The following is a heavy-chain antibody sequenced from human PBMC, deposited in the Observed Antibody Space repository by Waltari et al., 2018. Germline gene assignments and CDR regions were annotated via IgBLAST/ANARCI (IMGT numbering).Heavy chain of an antibody. CDR3: ARDLYIVVVPAATAADAFDI. D-gene: IGHD2-2*01. J-gene: IGHJ3*02. V-gene: IGHV1-3*04. Sequence: QVQLVQSGAEVKKPGASVKVSCKASGYTFTSYAMHWVRQAPGQRIGGMGWINTGKGNTKNAQKFQGRVTITRDTSASTAYMDLSSLRSEDTAVYYCARDLYIVVVPAATAADAFDIWGQGTMVTVSS. CDR2: INTGKGNT. CDR1: GYTFTSYA.